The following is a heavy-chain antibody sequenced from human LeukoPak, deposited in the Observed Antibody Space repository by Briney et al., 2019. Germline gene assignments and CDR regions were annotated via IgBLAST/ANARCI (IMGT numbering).Heavy chain of an antibody. J-gene: IGHJ4*02. D-gene: IGHD3-10*01. CDR3: ARAPHHYYGSGGFDY. V-gene: IGHV3-13*04. Sequence: QPGGSLRLSCAASGFTFSSYDMHWVRQATGKGLEWVSAIGTAGDTYYPGSVKGRFTISRENAKNSLYLQMNSLRAGDTAVYYCARAPHHYYGSGGFDYWGQGTLVTVSS. CDR2: IGTAGDT. CDR1: GFTFSSYD.